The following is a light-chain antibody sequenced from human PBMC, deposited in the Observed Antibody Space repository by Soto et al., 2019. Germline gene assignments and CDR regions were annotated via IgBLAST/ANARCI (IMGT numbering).Light chain of an antibody. CDR2: VAS. Sequence: DIQMTQSPPSLSASVGDRVTITCRASQSIGSYLNWYQHKPGKAPKVLIYVASNLQSGVPSRFSGSGSGTDFTLTISSLQPEDFATYYCQQSYTTSWTFGQGTKVEIK. CDR3: QQSYTTSWT. CDR1: QSIGSY. V-gene: IGKV1-39*01. J-gene: IGKJ1*01.